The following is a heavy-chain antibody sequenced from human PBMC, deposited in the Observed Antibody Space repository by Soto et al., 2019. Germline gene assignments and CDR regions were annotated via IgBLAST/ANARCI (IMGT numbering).Heavy chain of an antibody. CDR1: GFTFRSYN. Sequence: DVQLVESGGGLVQPGGSLILSCAASGFTFRSYNMNWVRQSPGKGLDWLSYISSSSSTIYYADSVKGRFTISRDNAKNSLYLQMNSLRDDDTAMYHCARGGTIAVTTIGDYWGQGTLVTVSS. J-gene: IGHJ4*01. CDR3: ARGGTIAVTTIGDY. CDR2: ISSSSSTI. D-gene: IGHD5-12*01. V-gene: IGHV3-48*02.